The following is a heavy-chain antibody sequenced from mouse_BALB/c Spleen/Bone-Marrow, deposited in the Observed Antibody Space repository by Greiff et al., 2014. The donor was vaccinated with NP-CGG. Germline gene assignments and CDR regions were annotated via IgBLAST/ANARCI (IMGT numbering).Heavy chain of an antibody. J-gene: IGHJ2*01. D-gene: IGHD2-3*01. CDR3: AREGTYDGCYGHFDY. Sequence: QVQLQQSGAELARPGASVRTSCKASGYSFTSYTIHWLKQGPGQGLEWIAYIVPSTAYSNYNQKFKDRATLTADKSSSTASMQLSSLTSGDSAVYYCAREGTYDGCYGHFDYWGPGTTLTVSS. CDR2: IVPSTAYS. CDR1: GYSFTSYT. V-gene: IGHV1-4*01.